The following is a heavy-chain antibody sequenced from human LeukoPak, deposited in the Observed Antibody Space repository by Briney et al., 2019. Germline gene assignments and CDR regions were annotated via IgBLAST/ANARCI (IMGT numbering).Heavy chain of an antibody. V-gene: IGHV4-4*07. Sequence: SETLSLTCTVSGGSISSYYWTWIRQPAGKGLEWIGRIYTSGSTDYNPSLKSRVTISEDTSKNQFSLKLSSVTAADTAVYYCVRDRGGDYVLFDYWGQGTLVTVSS. CDR1: GGSISSYY. D-gene: IGHD4-17*01. CDR3: VRDRGGDYVLFDY. CDR2: IYTSGST. J-gene: IGHJ4*02.